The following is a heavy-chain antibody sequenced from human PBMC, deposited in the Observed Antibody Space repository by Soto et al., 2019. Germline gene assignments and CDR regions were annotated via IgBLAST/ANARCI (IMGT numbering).Heavy chain of an antibody. J-gene: IGHJ3*02. CDR3: ASLTTSRRQDI. D-gene: IGHD1-26*01. V-gene: IGHV1-45*02. Sequence: ASVKVSCKASGYTFTYRYLQWVRQAPGQALEWMGWITPFNGNTNYAQKFQDRVTITRDRSMSTAYMELSSLRSEDTAMYYCASLTTSRRQDIWGQGTMVTVSS. CDR1: GYTFTYRY. CDR2: ITPFNGNT.